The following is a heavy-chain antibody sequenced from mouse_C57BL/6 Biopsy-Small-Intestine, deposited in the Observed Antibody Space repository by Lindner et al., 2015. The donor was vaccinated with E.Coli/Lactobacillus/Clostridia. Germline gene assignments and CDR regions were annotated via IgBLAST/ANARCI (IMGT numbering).Heavy chain of an antibody. CDR3: ARIHYYEDV. CDR2: ITPYNGDT. Sequence: SVKVSCKTSGYGFDSYGISWVRQAPGQGLEWLGWITPYNGDTNYAWKVQDRVTLTTDTSTSTAYMELRGLTSDDTAIYYCARIHYYEDVWGPGTTVTVSS. D-gene: IGHD2-4*01. V-gene: IGHV1S134*01. CDR1: GYGFDSYG. J-gene: IGHJ1*01.